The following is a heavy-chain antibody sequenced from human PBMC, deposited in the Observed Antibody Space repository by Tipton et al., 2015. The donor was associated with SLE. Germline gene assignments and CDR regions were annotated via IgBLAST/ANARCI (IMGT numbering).Heavy chain of an antibody. CDR1: GFTFSNYE. D-gene: IGHD2-8*01. V-gene: IGHV3-48*03. CDR2: ISGTGSSR. Sequence: SLRLSCAASGFTFSNYEMSWVRQAPGQGLERVSFISGTGSSRYYADSVRGRFTISRDNAKNALYLQMNSLRGEDTAVYYCARDRVEGDVLPVDSFGMDVWGQGTTVTVSS. J-gene: IGHJ6*02. CDR3: ARDRVEGDVLPVDSFGMDV.